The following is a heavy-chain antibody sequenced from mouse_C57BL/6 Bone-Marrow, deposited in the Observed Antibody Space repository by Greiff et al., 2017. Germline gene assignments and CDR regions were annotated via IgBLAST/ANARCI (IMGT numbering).Heavy chain of an antibody. Sequence: DVKLVESGGGLVKPGGSLKLSCAASGFTFSDYGMHWVRQAPEKGLEWVAYISSGSSTIYYADTVKGRFTISRDNAKNTLFLQMTSLRSEDTAMYYCARDPLLLRSYYWDYWGQGTTLTVSS. J-gene: IGHJ2*01. CDR3: ARDPLLLRSYYWDY. D-gene: IGHD1-1*01. CDR2: ISSGSSTI. V-gene: IGHV5-17*01. CDR1: GFTFSDYG.